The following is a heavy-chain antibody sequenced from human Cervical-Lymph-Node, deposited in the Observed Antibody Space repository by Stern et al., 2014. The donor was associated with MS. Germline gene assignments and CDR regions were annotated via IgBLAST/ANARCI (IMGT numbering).Heavy chain of an antibody. V-gene: IGHV3-33*01. D-gene: IGHD2-21*02. Sequence: MQLVESGGGVVQPGRSLRLSCAASGFTFSSYGMHWVRQAPGKGLEWVAVIWYDGSNKYYADSVKGRFTISRDNSKNTLYLQMNSLRAEDTAVYYCARAYCGGDCQTDYWGQGTLVTVSS. J-gene: IGHJ4*02. CDR2: IWYDGSNK. CDR1: GFTFSSYG. CDR3: ARAYCGGDCQTDY.